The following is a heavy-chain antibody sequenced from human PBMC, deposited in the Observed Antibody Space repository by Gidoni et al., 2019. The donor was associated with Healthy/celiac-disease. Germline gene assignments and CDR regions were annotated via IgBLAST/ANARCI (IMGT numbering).Heavy chain of an antibody. D-gene: IGHD3-10*01. CDR2: IFSNDEK. J-gene: IGHJ4*02. CDR1: GFSLSNARMG. Sequence: HVTLKESGPVLVKPTETLTLTCTVSGFSLSNARMGVSWIRQPPGKALEWLAHIFSNDEKSYSTALKRRLTISKDTSKSQVVLTMTNMDPVDTATYYCARMGGSGTRVIYPPDYWGQGTLVTVSS. V-gene: IGHV2-26*01. CDR3: ARMGGSGTRVIYPPDY.